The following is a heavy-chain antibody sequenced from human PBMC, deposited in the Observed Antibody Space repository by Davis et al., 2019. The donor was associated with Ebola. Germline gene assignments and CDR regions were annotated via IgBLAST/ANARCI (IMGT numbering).Heavy chain of an antibody. D-gene: IGHD3-9*01. Sequence: GGSLRLSCAASGFTFSSYSMNWVRQAPGKGLEWVSSISSSSSYIYYADSVKGRFTISRDNAKNSLYLQMNSLRAEDTAVYYCARDPKTDYDILTGPLFDYYYYYYYMDVWGKGTTVTVSS. CDR1: GFTFSSYS. CDR3: ARDPKTDYDILTGPLFDYYYYYYYMDV. CDR2: ISSSSSYI. V-gene: IGHV3-21*01. J-gene: IGHJ6*03.